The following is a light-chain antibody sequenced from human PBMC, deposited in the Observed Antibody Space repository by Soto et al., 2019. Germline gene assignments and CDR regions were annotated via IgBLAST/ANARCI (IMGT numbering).Light chain of an antibody. Sequence: QSVLTQPPSVSGAPGQRVTISCTVSSSNIGAGYDVHWYQQLPGTAPKLLIYGNSNRPSGVPDRFSGSKSGTSASLAITGLEAEDEADYYCQSYDSSLSGYVLFGGGTKLTVL. CDR2: GNS. CDR1: SSNIGAGYD. CDR3: QSYDSSLSGYVL. V-gene: IGLV1-40*01. J-gene: IGLJ2*01.